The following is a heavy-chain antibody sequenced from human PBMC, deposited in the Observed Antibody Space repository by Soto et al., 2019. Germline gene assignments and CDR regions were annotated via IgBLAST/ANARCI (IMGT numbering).Heavy chain of an antibody. CDR2: IIPIFGTA. Sequence: QVQLVQSGAEVKKPGSSVKVSCKASGGTFSSYAISWVRQAPGQGLEWMGGIIPIFGTANYAQKFQGRVTITADESTSTGYMELRSLRSEDTAVYYCARGGSSGWYPYYYYGMDVWGQGTTVTVSS. J-gene: IGHJ6*02. D-gene: IGHD6-13*01. CDR3: ARGGSSGWYPYYYYGMDV. CDR1: GGTFSSYA. V-gene: IGHV1-69*12.